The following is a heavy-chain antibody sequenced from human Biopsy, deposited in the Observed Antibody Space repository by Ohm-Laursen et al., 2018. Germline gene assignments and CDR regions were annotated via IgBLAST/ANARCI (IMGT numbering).Heavy chain of an antibody. D-gene: IGHD4-11*01. J-gene: IGHJ2*01. CDR1: GFTFTSYV. Sequence: SLRLSCSAPGFTFTSYVMHWVRQAPGKGLEWVAVISYDGSGEYYADSLQGRFIISRDNPKNTVDLQMNSLRAEDTAVYFCARDGKRWDYSTYFSWHFDLWGRGTLVTVSS. CDR2: ISYDGSGE. V-gene: IGHV3-30*03. CDR3: ARDGKRWDYSTYFSWHFDL.